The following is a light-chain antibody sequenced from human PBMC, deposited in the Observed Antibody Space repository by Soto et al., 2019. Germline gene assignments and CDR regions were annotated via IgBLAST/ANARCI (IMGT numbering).Light chain of an antibody. CDR2: LDSDGSH. J-gene: IGLJ2*01. CDR3: QTWGTGIHVV. CDR1: SGHSSYA. V-gene: IGLV4-69*01. Sequence: QLVLTQSPSASASLGASVKLTCTLSSGHSSYAIAWHQQQPEKGPRYLMKLDSDGSHTKGDAIPDRVSGSSSGAERYLTISRLQSEDEADYYCQTWGTGIHVVFGGGTKLTVL.